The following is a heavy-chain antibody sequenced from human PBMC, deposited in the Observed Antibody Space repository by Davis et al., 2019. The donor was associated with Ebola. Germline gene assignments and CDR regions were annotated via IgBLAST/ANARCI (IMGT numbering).Heavy chain of an antibody. J-gene: IGHJ4*02. CDR2: ISSSGSTI. CDR3: AKNLLGADYYDSSGYRTFDY. CDR1: GFTFSDYY. D-gene: IGHD3-22*01. V-gene: IGHV3-11*01. Sequence: GESLKISCAASGFTFSDYYMSWIRQAPGKGLEWVSYISSSGSTIYYADSVKGRFTISRDNSKNTLYLQMNSLRAEDTAVYYCAKNLLGADYYDSSGYRTFDYWGQGTLVTVSS.